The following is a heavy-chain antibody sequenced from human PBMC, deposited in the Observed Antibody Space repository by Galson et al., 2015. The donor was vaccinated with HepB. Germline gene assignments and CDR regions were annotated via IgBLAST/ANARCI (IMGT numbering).Heavy chain of an antibody. CDR3: ARAAYQLPFH. J-gene: IGHJ4*02. Sequence: SLRLSCAASGFVFSSYWMSWVRQAPGKGLEWVANIKEDGSEKYYMDSVRGRFTISRDNAKNSLSLQMNSLRAEDTAVYYCARAAYQLPFHWGPGTLVTVSS. V-gene: IGHV3-7*01. CDR1: GFVFSSYW. D-gene: IGHD2-2*01. CDR2: IKEDGSEK.